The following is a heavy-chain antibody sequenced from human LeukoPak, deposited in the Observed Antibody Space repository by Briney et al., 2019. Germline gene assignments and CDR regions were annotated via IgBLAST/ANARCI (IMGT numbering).Heavy chain of an antibody. V-gene: IGHV3-23*01. Sequence: GGSLRLSCAASGFTFSSYAMSWVHQAPGKGLEWVSAISGSGGSTYYADSVKGRFTISRDNSKNTLYLQMNSLRAEDTAVYYCARVDYGDYGIYYYGMDVWGQGTTVTVSS. CDR2: ISGSGGST. CDR3: ARVDYGDYGIYYYGMDV. J-gene: IGHJ6*02. CDR1: GFTFSSYA. D-gene: IGHD4-17*01.